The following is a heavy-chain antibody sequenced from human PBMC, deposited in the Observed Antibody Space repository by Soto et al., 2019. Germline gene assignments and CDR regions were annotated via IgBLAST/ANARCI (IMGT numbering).Heavy chain of an antibody. Sequence: GGSLRLSCAASGFTFSNYVMSWVRQAPGKGLEWVSSISGSGDNTYYADSVKGRLTISRDNSKNTLFLQMNSLRAEDTAVYYCAKLPLVLAVGWDYWGQGTLVTVSS. CDR2: ISGSGDNT. V-gene: IGHV3-23*01. CDR3: AKLPLVLAVGWDY. J-gene: IGHJ4*02. CDR1: GFTFSNYV.